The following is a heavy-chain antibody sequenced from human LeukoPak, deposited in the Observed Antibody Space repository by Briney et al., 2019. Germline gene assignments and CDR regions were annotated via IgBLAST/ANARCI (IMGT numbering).Heavy chain of an antibody. Sequence: PSQTLSLTCTVSGGSISSVGYYWSWIRQHPGKGLEWIGYIYYSETTYYNPSLKSRVVILGDTSKNQFSLKLSSVAAADTAVYYCARASGSNWFDPWGQGTLVTVSS. CDR3: ARASGSNWFDP. CDR2: IYYSETT. CDR1: GGSISSVGYY. J-gene: IGHJ5*02. D-gene: IGHD5-12*01. V-gene: IGHV4-31*03.